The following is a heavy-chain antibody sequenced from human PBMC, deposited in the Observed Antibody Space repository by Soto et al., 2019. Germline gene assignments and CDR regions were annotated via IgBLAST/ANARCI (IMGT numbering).Heavy chain of an antibody. J-gene: IGHJ4*02. CDR3: ARDGYDGSGSPYPDF. V-gene: IGHV4-59*01. CDR1: GASMSEYF. CDR2: IYYLGST. Sequence: SSETLSLTCTVSGASMSEYFWSWIRQSPGKGLEWIGYIYYLGSTDYNPSLKSRVTISVYTSKRQFSLRLTSVTAADTAVYYCARDGYDGSGSPYPDFWGPGTQVTVSS. D-gene: IGHD3-10*01.